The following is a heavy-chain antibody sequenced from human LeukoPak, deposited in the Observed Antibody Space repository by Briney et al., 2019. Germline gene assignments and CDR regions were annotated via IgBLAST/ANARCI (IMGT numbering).Heavy chain of an antibody. CDR1: GGSFSGYY. CDR3: ARPRIRPPVAPYYYYMDV. Sequence: SETLSLTCAVYGGSFSGYYWSWIRQPPGKGLEWIGEINHSGSTNYNPSLKSRVTISVDTSKNQFSLKLSSVTAADTAVYYCARPRIRPPVAPYYYYMDVWGKGTTVTISS. J-gene: IGHJ6*03. D-gene: IGHD6-19*01. V-gene: IGHV4-34*01. CDR2: INHSGST.